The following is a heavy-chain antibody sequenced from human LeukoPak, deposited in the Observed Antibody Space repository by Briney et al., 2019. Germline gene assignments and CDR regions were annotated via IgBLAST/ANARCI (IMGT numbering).Heavy chain of an antibody. CDR1: GFTFGTYA. Sequence: GRTLRLSCAASGFTFGTYAMHWVRQAPGKGLEWGAVVWSDGDNRYNADSVKGRFTISRDNSKNTLYLEMNSLRAEDTAVYYCVRDRCSGGSCRLFDYWGQGALVTVSS. D-gene: IGHD2-15*01. V-gene: IGHV3-33*01. CDR2: VWSDGDNR. J-gene: IGHJ4*02. CDR3: VRDRCSGGSCRLFDY.